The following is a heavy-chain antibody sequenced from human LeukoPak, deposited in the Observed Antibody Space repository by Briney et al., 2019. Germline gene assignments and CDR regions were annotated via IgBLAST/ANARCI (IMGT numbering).Heavy chain of an antibody. D-gene: IGHD4-17*01. J-gene: IGHJ3*02. CDR3: ARSDYGDYLEANDAFDI. CDR1: GYSISSGYY. Sequence: SETLSLTCAVSGYSISSGYYWGWIRQPPGKGLEWIGSIYHSGSTYYNPSLKSRATISVDTSKNQFSLKLSSVTAADTAVYYCARSDYGDYLEANDAFDIWGQGTMVTVSS. V-gene: IGHV4-38-2*01. CDR2: IYHSGST.